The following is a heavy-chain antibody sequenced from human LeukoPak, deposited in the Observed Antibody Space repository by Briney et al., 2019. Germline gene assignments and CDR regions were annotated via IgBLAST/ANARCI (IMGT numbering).Heavy chain of an antibody. V-gene: IGHV1-24*01. D-gene: IGHD6-19*01. CDR3: ATRTYSSGWYLYY. J-gene: IGHJ4*02. CDR1: GYTLTKLS. Sequence: ASVKVSCKVSGYTLTKLSMHWVRQAPGKGLEWMGGFDPEDGETIYVQKFQGRVTMTEDTSTDTAYMDLSSLRSEDTAVYYCATRTYSSGWYLYYWGQGTLVTVSS. CDR2: FDPEDGET.